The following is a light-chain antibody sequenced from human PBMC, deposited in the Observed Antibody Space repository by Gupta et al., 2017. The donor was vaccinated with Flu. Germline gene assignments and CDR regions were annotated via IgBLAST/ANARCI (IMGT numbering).Light chain of an antibody. CDR2: EVT. V-gene: IGLV2-14*01. CDR1: SSDVGGYNY. Sequence: GTSSDVGGYNYVSWYQQHPGKAPKLMIYEVTDRPSGVSNRFSGSKSGNTASLTISGLQPEDEADYFCASYTTTSTWVFGGGTKLTVL. J-gene: IGLJ3*02. CDR3: ASYTTTSTWV.